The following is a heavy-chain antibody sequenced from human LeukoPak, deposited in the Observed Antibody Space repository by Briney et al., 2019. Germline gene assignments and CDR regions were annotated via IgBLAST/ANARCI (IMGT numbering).Heavy chain of an antibody. J-gene: IGHJ5*02. D-gene: IGHD6-19*01. CDR1: GGSFSGYY. Sequence: TLSLTCAVYGGSFSGYYWSWIRQPPGKGLEWIGEINHSGSTNYNPSLKSRVTISVDTSKNQFSLKLSSVTAADTAVYYCARGKKQWLAKNWFDPWGQGTLVTVSS. CDR2: INHSGST. V-gene: IGHV4-34*01. CDR3: ARGKKQWLAKNWFDP.